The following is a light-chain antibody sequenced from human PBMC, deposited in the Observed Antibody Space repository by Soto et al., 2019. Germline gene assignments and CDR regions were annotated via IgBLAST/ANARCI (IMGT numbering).Light chain of an antibody. CDR3: QKYNSAPTWT. V-gene: IGKV1-27*01. J-gene: IGKJ1*01. CDR2: GAS. Sequence: IQLTQSPSSLSASVGDRVTITCRASQGISDYLAWYQQKPGKVPKLLIYGASTLQSGVPSRFSGSGSGTDFTLTISSLQPEDVATYYCQKYNSAPTWTFGQGTKVDI. CDR1: QGISDY.